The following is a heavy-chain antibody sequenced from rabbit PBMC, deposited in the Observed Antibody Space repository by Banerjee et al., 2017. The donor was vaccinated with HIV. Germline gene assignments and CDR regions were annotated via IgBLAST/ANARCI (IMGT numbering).Heavy chain of an antibody. D-gene: IGHD4-2*01. Sequence: QEQLEESGGDLVKPEGSLTLTCTASGIDFSSYGISWVRQAPGKGLEWIAYINTGDGSTDYATWVNGRFTISLDNAQNTVDLQMTSLTAADTATYFCARDAGYAGSNLWGPGTLVTVS. CDR2: INTGDGST. CDR3: ARDAGYAGSNL. J-gene: IGHJ4*01. V-gene: IGHV1S47*01. CDR1: GIDFSSYG.